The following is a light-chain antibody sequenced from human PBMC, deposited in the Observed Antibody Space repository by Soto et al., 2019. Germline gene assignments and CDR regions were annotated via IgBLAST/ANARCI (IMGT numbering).Light chain of an antibody. V-gene: IGLV3-1*01. CDR1: KLGDKY. J-gene: IGLJ2*01. Sequence: SYELTQPPSVSMSPGQTASITCSGDKLGDKYACWYQQKPGQSPVLVIYQDSKRPSGIPERFSGSNSGNTATLTISGTQAIDEADYYCQAWDSTHVVFGGGTKLTVL. CDR2: QDS. CDR3: QAWDSTHVV.